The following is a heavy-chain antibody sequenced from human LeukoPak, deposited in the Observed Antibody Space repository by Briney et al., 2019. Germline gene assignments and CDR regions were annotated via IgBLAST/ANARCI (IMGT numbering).Heavy chain of an antibody. Sequence: PGGSLRLSCAASGFTFSSYGMHWVRQAPGKGLEWVAVVSYDGSTKYYADSVKGRFSISRDNSKNTLYLQMNSLRPEDTAVYYCAREGLGSGSYFSAWFDPWGQGTLVTVSS. CDR2: VSYDGSTK. J-gene: IGHJ5*02. CDR3: AREGLGSGSYFSAWFDP. CDR1: GFTFSSYG. V-gene: IGHV3-30*03. D-gene: IGHD3-10*01.